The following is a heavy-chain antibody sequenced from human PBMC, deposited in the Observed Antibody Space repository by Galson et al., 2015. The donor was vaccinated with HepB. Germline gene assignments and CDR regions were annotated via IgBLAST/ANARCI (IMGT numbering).Heavy chain of an antibody. CDR2: ISAYNGNT. Sequence: SVKVSCKASGYTFTSYGISWVRQAPGQGLEWMGWISAYNGNTNYAQKLQGRVTMTTDTSTSTAYMELRSLRSDDTAVYYCARARGYSYGFRLGYMDVWGKGTAVTVSS. CDR3: ARARGYSYGFRLGYMDV. CDR1: GYTFTSYG. V-gene: IGHV1-18*01. J-gene: IGHJ6*03. D-gene: IGHD5-18*01.